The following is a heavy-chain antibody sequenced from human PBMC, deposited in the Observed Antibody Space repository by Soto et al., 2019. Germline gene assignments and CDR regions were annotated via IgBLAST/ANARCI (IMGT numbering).Heavy chain of an antibody. CDR2: ISYDGSNK. CDR3: TRGDSSGKPFDY. CDR1: GFTFSSYV. Sequence: GGSLRLSCAASGFTFSSYVMHWVRQAPGKGLEWVAVISYDGSNKYYADSVKGRFTISRDNSKNTLYLQMNSLRAEDTAVYYCTRGDSSGKPFDYWGQGT. V-gene: IGHV3-30-3*01. D-gene: IGHD3-22*01. J-gene: IGHJ4*02.